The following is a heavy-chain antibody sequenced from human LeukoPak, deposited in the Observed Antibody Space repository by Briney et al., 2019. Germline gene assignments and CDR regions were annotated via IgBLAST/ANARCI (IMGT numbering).Heavy chain of an antibody. CDR2: INHSGST. Sequence: SETLSLTCAVYGGSLTGYYWSWIRQPPGNGLEWSGEINHSGSTNYNPSLKSRVTLSVDTSKNQFSLKLSSVTAADTAVYYCARGRVGRDGYNYVKYFQHWGQGTLVTVSS. V-gene: IGHV4-34*01. CDR3: ARGRVGRDGYNYVKYFQH. D-gene: IGHD5-24*01. CDR1: GGSLTGYY. J-gene: IGHJ1*01.